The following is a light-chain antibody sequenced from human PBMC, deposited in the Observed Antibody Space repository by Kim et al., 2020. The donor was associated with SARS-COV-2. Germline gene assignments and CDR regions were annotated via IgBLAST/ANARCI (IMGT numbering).Light chain of an antibody. Sequence: PFTCYPSHLVISSANNKNFLAWYQHKPGQPPRLLIYWASTRESGVPDRFSGSGSGTDFTLTITSLQAEDVAVYYCQQYLSTPLYTFGQGTKVDIK. CDR2: WAS. CDR3: QQYLSTPLYT. V-gene: IGKV4-1*01. CDR1: HLVISSANNKNF. J-gene: IGKJ2*01.